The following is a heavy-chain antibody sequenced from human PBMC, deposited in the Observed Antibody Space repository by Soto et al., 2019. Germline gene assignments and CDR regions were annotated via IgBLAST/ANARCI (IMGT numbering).Heavy chain of an antibody. D-gene: IGHD3-10*01. CDR2: INAGNGNT. CDR3: ARVWSPGKTPREFYFDY. Sequence: ASVKVSCKASGYTFTSYAMHWVRQAPGQRLEWMGWINAGNGNTKYSQKFQGRVTITRDTSASTAYMELSSLRSEDTAVYYCARVWSPGKTPREFYFDYWGQGTLVTVSS. V-gene: IGHV1-3*01. J-gene: IGHJ4*02. CDR1: GYTFTSYA.